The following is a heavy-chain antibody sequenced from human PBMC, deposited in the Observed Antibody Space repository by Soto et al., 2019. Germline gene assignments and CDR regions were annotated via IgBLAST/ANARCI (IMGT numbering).Heavy chain of an antibody. D-gene: IGHD2-2*01. CDR1: GGTFGSYA. CDR3: ARVRVGYCISTSCYGYNWFDP. CDR2: IIPIFGTA. J-gene: IGHJ5*02. V-gene: IGHV1-69*12. Sequence: QVQLVQSGAEVKKPGSSVKVSCKASGGTFGSYAISWVRQAPGQGLEWMGGIIPIFGTANYAQKFQGRVTITADESTSTAYMELSSLRSEDTAVYYCARVRVGYCISTSCYGYNWFDPWGQGTLVTVSS.